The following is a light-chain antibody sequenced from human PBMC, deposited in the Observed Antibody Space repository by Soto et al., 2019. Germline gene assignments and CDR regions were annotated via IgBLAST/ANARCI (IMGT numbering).Light chain of an antibody. CDR1: QSVSSSY. J-gene: IGKJ1*01. Sequence: EIVLTQSPGTLSLPPGERAPLSCRASQSVSSSYLAWYQQKPGQAPRLLIYGASSRATGIPDRFSGSGSGTDFTLTISRLEPEDFAVYYCQQYGSSPQTFGQGTKVDIK. CDR2: GAS. V-gene: IGKV3-20*01. CDR3: QQYGSSPQT.